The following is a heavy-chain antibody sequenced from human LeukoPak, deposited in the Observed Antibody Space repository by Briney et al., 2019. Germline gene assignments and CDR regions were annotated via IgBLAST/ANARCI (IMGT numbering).Heavy chain of an antibody. CDR2: INPNSGGT. D-gene: IGHD1-14*01. V-gene: IGHV1-2*02. CDR1: GYTFTGYY. J-gene: IGHJ6*03. CDR3: ARGDTRGAGSYYYYYYMDV. Sequence: ASVKVSCKASGYTFTGYYMHWVRQAPGQGLEWMGWINPNSGGTNYAQKFQGRVTMTRDTSISTAYTELSRLRSDDTAVYYCARGDTRGAGSYYYYYYMDVWGKGTTVTVSS.